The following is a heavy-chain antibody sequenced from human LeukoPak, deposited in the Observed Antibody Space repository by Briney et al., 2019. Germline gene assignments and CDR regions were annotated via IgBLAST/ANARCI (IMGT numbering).Heavy chain of an antibody. CDR2: IYPGDSDT. J-gene: IGHJ4*02. CDR3: ARREYYYDSSGYQASFDY. V-gene: IGHV5-51*01. Sequence: GESLKISCKGSGYSFTSYWIGWVRQMPGKGLEWMGIIYPGDSDTRYSPSFQGQVTISADKSISTAYLQWSSLKASDTAMYYCARREYYYDSSGYQASFDYWGQGTLVTVSS. CDR1: GYSFTSYW. D-gene: IGHD3-22*01.